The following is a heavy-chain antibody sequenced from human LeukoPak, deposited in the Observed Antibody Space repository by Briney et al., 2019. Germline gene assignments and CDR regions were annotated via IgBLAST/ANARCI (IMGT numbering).Heavy chain of an antibody. CDR2: IYYSGNT. J-gene: IGHJ4*02. V-gene: IGHV4-59*11. D-gene: IGHD3-22*01. Sequence: PSETLSLTCTVSGGSITSHYWSWIRQPPGEGLEWIGYIYYSGNTNYNPSLKSRVTISVDRSKIQFSLKLSSVTAADTAVYFCARENSGGGNLYYRGHYFDYWGQGTLVTVSS. CDR1: GGSITSHY. CDR3: ARENSGGGNLYYRGHYFDY.